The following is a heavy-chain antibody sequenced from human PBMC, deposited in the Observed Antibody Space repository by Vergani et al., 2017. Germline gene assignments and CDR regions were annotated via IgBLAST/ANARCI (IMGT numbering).Heavy chain of an antibody. CDR1: GFTFSSYA. CDR3: ARVDYGGNSAVDY. CDR2: ISGSGVST. D-gene: IGHD4-23*01. Sequence: QLLESGGGLVQPGGSLRLSCAASGFTFSSYAMTWVRQAPGKGLEWVSGISGSGVSTYYADSGKGRFTISRDNSKNTLYLQMNSLRAEDTAVYYCARVDYGGNSAVDYWGQGTLVTVSS. J-gene: IGHJ4*02. V-gene: IGHV3-23*01.